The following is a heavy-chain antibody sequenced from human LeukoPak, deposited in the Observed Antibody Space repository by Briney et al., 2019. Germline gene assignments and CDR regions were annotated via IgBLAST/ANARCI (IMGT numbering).Heavy chain of an antibody. CDR2: ISGSGGST. D-gene: IGHD2-2*01. J-gene: IGHJ4*02. V-gene: IGHV3-23*01. CDR3: AKVSLEGGPAAPLDY. Sequence: GGSLRLSCAASGFTFSSYAMSWVRQGPGKGLEWVAAISGSGGSTYYADSVKGRFTTSRDNSKNTLYLQMNSLRAEDTAVYYCAKVSLEGGPAAPLDYWGQGTLVTVSS. CDR1: GFTFSSYA.